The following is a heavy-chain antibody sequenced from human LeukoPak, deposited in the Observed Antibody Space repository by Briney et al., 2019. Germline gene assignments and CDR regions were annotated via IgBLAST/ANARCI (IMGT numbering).Heavy chain of an antibody. D-gene: IGHD3-9*01. CDR2: IYRGGST. J-gene: IGHJ4*02. CDR3: AKAEGYDILTGLDY. CDR1: GFTFGSNY. V-gene: IGHV3-66*01. Sequence: GGSLRLSCAASGFTFGSNYMSWVRQAPGKGLEWVSIIYRGGSTNYADSVKGRFTISRDTSKNTLYLQMNSLRTEDTAVYYCAKAEGYDILTGLDYWGQGTLVTVSS.